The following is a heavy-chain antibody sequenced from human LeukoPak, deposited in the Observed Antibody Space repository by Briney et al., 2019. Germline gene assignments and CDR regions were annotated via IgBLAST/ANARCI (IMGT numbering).Heavy chain of an antibody. CDR2: ISYDGSNK. CDR3: ARAAGTQDYYYHGMDV. V-gene: IGHV3-30-3*01. Sequence: GGSLRLSCAASGFTFSSYAMHWVRQAPGKGLEWVVVISYDGSNKYYADSVKGRFTISRDNSKNTLYLQMNSLRAEDTAVYYCARAAGTQDYYYHGMDVWGRGTTVTVSS. D-gene: IGHD6-13*01. CDR1: GFTFSSYA. J-gene: IGHJ6*02.